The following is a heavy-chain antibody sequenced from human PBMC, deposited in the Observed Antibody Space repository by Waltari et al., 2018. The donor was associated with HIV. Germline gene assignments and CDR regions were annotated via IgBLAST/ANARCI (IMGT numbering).Heavy chain of an antibody. CDR3: ARARGHSYGSDEGFDY. V-gene: IGHV4-38-2*01. J-gene: IGHJ4*02. CDR2: AHHGGDS. CDR1: GYSIRRGFY. Sequence: QLLLQESGPGLVKPSATLSHICAGSGYSIRRGFYWGWIRQPPGKGLEWIGSAHHGGDSYYNPSLQRRVTISVDTSKNQVSLKLRSVTAADTAAYYCARARGHSYGSDEGFDYWGQGTLVTVSS. D-gene: IGHD5-12*01.